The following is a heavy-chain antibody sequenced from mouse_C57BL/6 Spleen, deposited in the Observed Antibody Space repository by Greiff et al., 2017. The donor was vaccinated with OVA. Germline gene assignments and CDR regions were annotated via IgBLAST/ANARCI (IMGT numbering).Heavy chain of an antibody. Sequence: EVKLMESGGGLVQPGGSLSLSCAASGFTFTDYYMSWVRQPPGKALEWLGFIRNKANGYTTEYSASVKGRFTISRDNSQSILYLQMNALRAEDSATYYCARSVRYFDVWGTGTTVTVSS. CDR1: GFTFTDYY. CDR2: IRNKANGYTT. V-gene: IGHV7-3*01. CDR3: ARSVRYFDV. J-gene: IGHJ1*03.